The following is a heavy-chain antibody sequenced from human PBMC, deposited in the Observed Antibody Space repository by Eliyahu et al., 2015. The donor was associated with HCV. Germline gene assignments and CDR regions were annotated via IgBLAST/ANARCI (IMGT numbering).Heavy chain of an antibody. CDR2: ISWNSLSV. D-gene: IGHD4-17*01. Sequence: VQLVESGGGLVQPGRSLRLSCAASGFIFDDHAMPWVRQAPGKGLGWVAGISWNSLSVGYADSVKGRFTISRDNAKNSLDLQMNSLRAEDTTLYYCAKDFGYGDSYYFYYGLDVWGHGTAVTVSS. J-gene: IGHJ6*02. CDR1: GFIFDDHA. V-gene: IGHV3-9*01. CDR3: AKDFGYGDSYYFYYGLDV.